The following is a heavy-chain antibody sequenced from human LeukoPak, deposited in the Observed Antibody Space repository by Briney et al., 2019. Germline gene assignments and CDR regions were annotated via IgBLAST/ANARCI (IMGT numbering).Heavy chain of an antibody. J-gene: IGHJ3*02. D-gene: IGHD5-18*01. V-gene: IGHV4-39*07. CDR3: ARGLWTAMANDAFDI. Sequence: PSGTLSLTCAVSGGSISSSSYYWGWIRQPPGKGLEWIGSIYYSGSTYYNPSLKSRVTISVDTSKNQFSLKLSSVTAADTAVYYCARGLWTAMANDAFDIWGQGTMVTVSS. CDR1: GGSISSSSYY. CDR2: IYYSGST.